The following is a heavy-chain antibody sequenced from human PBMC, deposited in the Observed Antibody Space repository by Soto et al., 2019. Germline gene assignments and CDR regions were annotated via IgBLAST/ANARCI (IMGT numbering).Heavy chain of an antibody. J-gene: IGHJ4*02. CDR2: IYPGDSDT. CDR1: GYSFTSYW. CDR3: ARLSKRVKVLRFLEWLISY. Sequence: GESLKISCKGSGYSFTSYWIGWVRQMPGKGLEWMGIIYPGDSDTRYSPSFQGQVTISADKSISTAYLQWSSLKASDTAMYYCARLSKRVKVLRFLEWLISYWGQGTLVTVSS. V-gene: IGHV5-51*01. D-gene: IGHD3-3*01.